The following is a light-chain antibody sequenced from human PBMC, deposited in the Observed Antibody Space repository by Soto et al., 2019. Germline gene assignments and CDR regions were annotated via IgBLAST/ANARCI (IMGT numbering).Light chain of an antibody. CDR1: QSVSSSY. J-gene: IGKJ1*01. CDR2: GAS. CDR3: QQYYSYPRT. Sequence: ELVLTQSPGTLSLSPGERATLSCRASQSVSSSYLAWYQQKPGQAPRLLIYGASSRATGIPDRFSGSGSGTDFTLTISCLQSEDFATYYCQQYYSYPRTFGQGTKVDIK. V-gene: IGKV3-20*01.